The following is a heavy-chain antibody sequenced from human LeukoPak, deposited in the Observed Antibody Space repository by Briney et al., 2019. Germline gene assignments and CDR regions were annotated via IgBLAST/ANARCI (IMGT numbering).Heavy chain of an antibody. J-gene: IGHJ6*03. Sequence: PSETLSLTCTVSGGSISSHYWSWIRQPPGKGLEWIGYIYYSGSTNYNPSLKSRVTISVDTSKNQFSLKLSSVTAADTAVYYCARDRGCSGGGCYRYGDYYYMDVWGKGTTVTVSS. V-gene: IGHV4-59*11. CDR1: GGSISSHY. CDR2: IYYSGST. D-gene: IGHD2-15*01. CDR3: ARDRGCSGGGCYRYGDYYYMDV.